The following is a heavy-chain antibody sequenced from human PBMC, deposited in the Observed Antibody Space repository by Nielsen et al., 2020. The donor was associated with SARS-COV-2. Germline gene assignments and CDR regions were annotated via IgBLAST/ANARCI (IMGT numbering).Heavy chain of an antibody. CDR2: ISYDGGNK. Sequence: GESLKISCAASGFIFSNYGIHWVRQAPGKGLEWVAVISYDGGNKYYADSVKGRFTISRDNSKNTLYLQMNSLRLEDTAVYYCAKDIYRGGRGGATGRGPFDYWGQGSLVTVSS. V-gene: IGHV3-30*18. CDR1: GFIFSNYG. CDR3: AKDIYRGGRGGATGRGPFDY. D-gene: IGHD1-26*01. J-gene: IGHJ4*02.